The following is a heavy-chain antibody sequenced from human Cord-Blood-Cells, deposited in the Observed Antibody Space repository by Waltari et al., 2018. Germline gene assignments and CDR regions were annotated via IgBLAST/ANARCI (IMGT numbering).Heavy chain of an antibody. Sequence: QLQLQESGPGLVKPSETLSLTCTVSGGPISSSSYYWGWIRPHPRQGLEWIGSIYYSESTYYNPSLKSRVTISVDTSKNQFSLKLSSVTAADTAVYYCARPQTPGRRYGSGSYYAFDIWGQGTMVTVSS. D-gene: IGHD3-10*01. J-gene: IGHJ3*02. CDR3: ARPQTPGRRYGSGSYYAFDI. CDR1: GGPISSSSYY. V-gene: IGHV4-39*07. CDR2: IYYSEST.